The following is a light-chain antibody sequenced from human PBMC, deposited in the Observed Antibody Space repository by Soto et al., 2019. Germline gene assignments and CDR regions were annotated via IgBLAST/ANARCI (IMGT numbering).Light chain of an antibody. CDR3: QQYGNVPLT. J-gene: IGKJ4*01. CDR1: QSVRSN. CDR2: DAS. V-gene: IGKV3D-15*01. Sequence: EIVMTQSPATLSASPGERATLSCRASQSVRSNLAWYQQKPGQAPRLLIYDASNRATGIPARFSGSGSGTDFTLTISSLEPEDFAVYYCQQYGNVPLTFGGGTKVDIK.